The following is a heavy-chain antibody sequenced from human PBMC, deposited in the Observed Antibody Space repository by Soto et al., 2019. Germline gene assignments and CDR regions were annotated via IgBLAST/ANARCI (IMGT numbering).Heavy chain of an antibody. CDR2: IYYSGST. V-gene: IGHV4-59*01. CDR3: ARGSPQSD. CDR1: GGSISSYY. Sequence: SETLSLTCTVSGGSISSYYRSWIRQPPGKGLEWIGYIYYSGSTNYNPSLKSRVTISVDTSKNQFSLKLSSVTAADTAVYYCARGSPQSDWGQGTLVTVSS. J-gene: IGHJ4*02.